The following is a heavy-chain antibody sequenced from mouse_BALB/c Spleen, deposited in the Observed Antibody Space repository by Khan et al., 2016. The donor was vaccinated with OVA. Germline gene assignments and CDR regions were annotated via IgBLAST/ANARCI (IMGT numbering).Heavy chain of an antibody. V-gene: IGHV1S136*01. CDR2: INPYNGGT. CDR3: ARGDWQSYYFDY. Sequence: EVQLQQSGPELGKPGASVKMSCKPSGYIFTNYVLHWVKQKPGQGLEWIGYINPYNGGTKYNEKFKGKATLASDKSSITAYLELSRLTYEDYAAYYCARGDWQSYYFDYWGQGTTLTLSS. J-gene: IGHJ2*01. D-gene: IGHD4-1*01. CDR1: GYIFTNYV.